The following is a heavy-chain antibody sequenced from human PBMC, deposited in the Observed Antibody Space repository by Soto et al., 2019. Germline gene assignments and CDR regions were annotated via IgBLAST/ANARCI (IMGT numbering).Heavy chain of an antibody. J-gene: IGHJ4*02. Sequence: LSLTCAVSGGSISSGGYSWSWIRQPPGKGLEWIGYIYHSGSTYYNPSLKSRVTISVDRSKNQFSLKLSSVTAADTAVYYCARAYYDSSGYRSHFDYWGQGTLVTVSS. CDR1: GGSISSGGYS. V-gene: IGHV4-30-2*01. D-gene: IGHD3-22*01. CDR3: ARAYYDSSGYRSHFDY. CDR2: IYHSGST.